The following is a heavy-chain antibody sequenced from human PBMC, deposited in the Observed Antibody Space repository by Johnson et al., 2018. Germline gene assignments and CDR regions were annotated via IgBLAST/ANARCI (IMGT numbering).Heavy chain of an antibody. D-gene: IGHD2-2*01. CDR3: ARGGYHANAFDI. CDR2: IYYSGST. Sequence: QVELQESGPGLVKPSETLSLTCTVSGGSISSYYWSWIRQPPGKGLEWIGYIYYSGSTNYNPSLTSRVTISVDTSKNPFSLKLSSVTAADPAVYYRARGGYHANAFDIWGQGTMVTVSS. CDR1: GGSISSYY. V-gene: IGHV4-59*01. J-gene: IGHJ3*02.